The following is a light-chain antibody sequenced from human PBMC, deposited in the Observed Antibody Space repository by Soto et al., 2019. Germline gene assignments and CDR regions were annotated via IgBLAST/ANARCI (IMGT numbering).Light chain of an antibody. J-gene: IGKJ1*01. Sequence: AIRMTQSPSSLSASTGDRVTITCRASQGISSYLACYQQKPGKAPKLLIYAASTLQSGVPSRFSGSGSGTDFTLTISCLQSEDFATYYCQQYYSYSTFGQGTKV. V-gene: IGKV1-8*01. CDR1: QGISSY. CDR3: QQYYSYST. CDR2: AAS.